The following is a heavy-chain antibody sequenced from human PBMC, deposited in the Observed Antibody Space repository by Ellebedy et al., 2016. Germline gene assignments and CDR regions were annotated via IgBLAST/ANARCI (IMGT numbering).Heavy chain of an antibody. J-gene: IGHJ5*02. D-gene: IGHD2-21*02. Sequence: SETLSLTCSVSGGSFTRFYWSWVRQTPGKGLEWIGNIYYSGDTNYNPSLKSRVTMSIDTSKKQFSLTLSFVTAADTAVYYCARGRSCDGDTCYESHNWFGPWGQGTLVTVSS. V-gene: IGHV4-59*01. CDR1: GGSFTRFY. CDR2: IYYSGDT. CDR3: ARGRSCDGDTCYESHNWFGP.